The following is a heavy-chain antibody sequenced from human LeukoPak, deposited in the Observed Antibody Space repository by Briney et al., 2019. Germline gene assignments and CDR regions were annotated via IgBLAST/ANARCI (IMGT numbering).Heavy chain of an antibody. V-gene: IGHV1-69*06. D-gene: IGHD6-6*01. CDR2: IIPIFGTT. CDR3: ARVRIAARQIDY. CDR1: GGTFNSYA. Sequence: GASVKVSCKASGGTFNSYAISWVRQAPGQGLEWMGGIIPIFGTTNYARKFRGRVTLTADKSTRTAYMELSSLRSEDTAVYYCARVRIAARQIDYWGQGTLVTVSS. J-gene: IGHJ4*02.